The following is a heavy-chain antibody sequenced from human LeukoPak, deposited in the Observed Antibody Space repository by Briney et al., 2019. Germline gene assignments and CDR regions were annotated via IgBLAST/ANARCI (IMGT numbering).Heavy chain of an antibody. D-gene: IGHD7-27*01. CDR2: IYSGGST. Sequence: GGSLRLSCAASGFTVSSNYMSWVRQAPGKGLEWVSVIYSGGSTYYADSVKGRFTVSRDNSKNTLFLQMNSLRAEDTAVYYCAKDGGLWVSAHWGDSWGRGTLVTVSS. CDR1: GFTVSSNY. CDR3: AKDGGLWVSAHWGDS. J-gene: IGHJ4*02. V-gene: IGHV3-53*01.